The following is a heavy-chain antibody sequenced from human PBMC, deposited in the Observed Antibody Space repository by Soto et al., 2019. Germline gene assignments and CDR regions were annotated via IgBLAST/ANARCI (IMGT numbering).Heavy chain of an antibody. V-gene: IGHV1-69*12. CDR1: GATLDTFINFG. D-gene: IGHD5-12*01. CDR2: IIPVFGTA. Sequence: QVQLVQSGAEVKKPGSSVKVSCKASGATLDTFINFGITWVRRAPGQGLEWMGGIIPVFGTAHYAQKYQGKLSISEDESTRTAYMELTSVRSEHTAVYYCARVVATKILVVMYDALEIWGQGTMVTVSS. J-gene: IGHJ3*02. CDR3: ARVVATKILVVMYDALEI.